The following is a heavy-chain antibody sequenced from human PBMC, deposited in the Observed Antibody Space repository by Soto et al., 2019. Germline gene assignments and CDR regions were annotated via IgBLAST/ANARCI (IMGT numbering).Heavy chain of an antibody. J-gene: IGHJ6*02. CDR3: ARHYYGSGSYPSYYYYGMDV. CDR2: IIPIFGTA. Sequence: SVTISCKASGGTFSSYAIIWVRQAPGQGLEWMGGIIPIFGTANYAQKFQGRVTITADESTSTAYMELSSLRSEDTAVYYCARHYYGSGSYPSYYYYGMDVWGQGTTVTVSS. V-gene: IGHV1-69*13. D-gene: IGHD3-10*01. CDR1: GGTFSSYA.